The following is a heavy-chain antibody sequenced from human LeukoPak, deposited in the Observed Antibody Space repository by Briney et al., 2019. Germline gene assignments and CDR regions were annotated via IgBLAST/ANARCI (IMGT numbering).Heavy chain of an antibody. Sequence: GGSLRLSCAASGFTFSSYSMNWVRQAPGKGLEWVSFISSSSSHIYYADSVKGRFTISRDNAKNSLYLQMNSLRAEDTAVYYCARDREGVAVAVYYFDYRGQGTLVTVSS. CDR3: ARDREGVAVAVYYFDY. D-gene: IGHD6-19*01. V-gene: IGHV3-21*01. J-gene: IGHJ4*02. CDR1: GFTFSSYS. CDR2: ISSSSSHI.